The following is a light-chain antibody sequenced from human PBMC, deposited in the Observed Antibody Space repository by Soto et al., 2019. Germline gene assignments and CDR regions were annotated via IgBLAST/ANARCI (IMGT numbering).Light chain of an antibody. J-gene: IGKJ4*01. V-gene: IGKV3-20*01. CDR1: QTVNNNY. CDR3: QQYGTSPPLT. Sequence: EIVLMQSPGTLSLSPGERATLSCRASQTVNNNYLAWYQQKPGQAPRLLIDGASSRATGIPDRFSGSGPGTDFTLTISRLEPEDFAVYYCQQYGTSPPLTFGGGTKVEIK. CDR2: GAS.